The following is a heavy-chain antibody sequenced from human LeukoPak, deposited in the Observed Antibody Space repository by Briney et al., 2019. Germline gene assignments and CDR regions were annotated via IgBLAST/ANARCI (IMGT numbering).Heavy chain of an antibody. CDR1: GGSISSSSYY. D-gene: IGHD3-3*01. V-gene: IGHV4-39*07. Sequence: PSETLSLTCTVSGGSISSSSYYWGWIRQPPGKGLEWIGSIYYSGSTYYNPSLKSRVTISVDTSKNQFSLKLSSVTAADTAVYYCARGRYDFWSGYYSYYFDYWGQGTLVTVSS. CDR3: ARGRYDFWSGYYSYYFDY. J-gene: IGHJ4*02. CDR2: IYYSGST.